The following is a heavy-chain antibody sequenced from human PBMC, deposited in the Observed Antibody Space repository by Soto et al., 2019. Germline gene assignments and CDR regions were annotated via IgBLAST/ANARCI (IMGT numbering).Heavy chain of an antibody. CDR1: GGTFSSYT. D-gene: IGHD2-2*02. Sequence: QVQLVQSGAEVKKPGSSVKVSCKASGGTFSSYTISWVRQAPGQGLEWMGRIIPILGIANYAQKFKGRVTITADKSTSTAYMELSSLRSEDTAVYYCAMEYFSSTRCYRDYWGQGTLVTVSS. CDR3: AMEYFSSTRCYRDY. J-gene: IGHJ4*02. CDR2: IIPILGIA. V-gene: IGHV1-69*02.